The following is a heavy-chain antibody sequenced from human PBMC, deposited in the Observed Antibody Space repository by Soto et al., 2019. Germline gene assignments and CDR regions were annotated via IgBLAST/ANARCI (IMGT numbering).Heavy chain of an antibody. V-gene: IGHV3-9*01. Sequence: EVQLVESGGGLVQPGRSLRLSCAASGFTFDDYAMHWVRQAPGKGLEWVSGISWNSDSIGYADSVKGRFTISRDNAKNSLYLQMNSLRTDDTALYYCAKDRSSTTVGGGMDVWGQGTTVTVSS. CDR1: GFTFDDYA. CDR2: ISWNSDSI. CDR3: AKDRSSTTVGGGMDV. D-gene: IGHD2-2*01. J-gene: IGHJ6*02.